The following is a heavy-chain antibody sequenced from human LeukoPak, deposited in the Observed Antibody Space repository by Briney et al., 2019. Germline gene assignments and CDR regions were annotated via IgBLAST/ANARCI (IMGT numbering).Heavy chain of an antibody. Sequence: GASVKVSCKASGYTFTGYYMHWVRQAPGQGLEWMGWINPNSGGTNYAQKFQGRVTMTRDTSISTAYMELSRLRSDGTAVYYCARVANWGSMQAFDIWGQGTMVSVSS. J-gene: IGHJ3*02. CDR3: ARVANWGSMQAFDI. D-gene: IGHD7-27*01. CDR2: INPNSGGT. CDR1: GYTFTGYY. V-gene: IGHV1-2*02.